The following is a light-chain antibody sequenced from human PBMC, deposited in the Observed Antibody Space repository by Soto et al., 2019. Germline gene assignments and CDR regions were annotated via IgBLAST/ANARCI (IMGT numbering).Light chain of an antibody. V-gene: IGLV5-45*03. CDR2: YKSDSDN. Sequence: QSVLTQPSSLSASPGASASLTCTLSSGFSVGTYSIFWYQQKPGSPPQYLLRYKSDSDNQQVSGVPSRFSGSKDVSANAGILLISGLQSEDEADYYCMIWHNSASVFGGGTKLTVI. CDR3: MIWHNSASV. CDR1: SGFSVGTYS. J-gene: IGLJ2*01.